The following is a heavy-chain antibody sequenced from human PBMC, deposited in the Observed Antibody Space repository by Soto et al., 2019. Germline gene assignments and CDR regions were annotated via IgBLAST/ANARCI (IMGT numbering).Heavy chain of an antibody. V-gene: IGHV1-46*03. D-gene: IGHD6-19*01. Sequence: ASVKVSCKASGYTFTSYYMHWVRQAPGQGLEWMGIINPSGGSTSYAQKFQGRVTMTRDTSTSTVYMELSSLRSEDTAVYYCARDDPTDGIAVPGRLLDYWGQRTLVTVSA. J-gene: IGHJ4*02. CDR1: GYTFTSYY. CDR3: ARDDPTDGIAVPGRLLDY. CDR2: INPSGGST.